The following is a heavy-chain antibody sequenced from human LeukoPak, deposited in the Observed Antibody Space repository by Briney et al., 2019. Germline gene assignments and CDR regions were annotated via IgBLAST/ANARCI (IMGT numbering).Heavy chain of an antibody. CDR3: ARGAAVYDFWSGYYRGYYYYYMDV. CDR1: GYTFTSYG. D-gene: IGHD3-3*01. Sequence: ASVKVSCKASGYTFTSYGISWVRQAPGQGLEWMGWISAYNGNTNYAQKLQGRVTMTTDTSTSTAYMELRSLRSDDTAVYYCARGAAVYDFWSGYYRGYYYYYMDVWGKGTTVTVSS. CDR2: ISAYNGNT. J-gene: IGHJ6*03. V-gene: IGHV1-18*01.